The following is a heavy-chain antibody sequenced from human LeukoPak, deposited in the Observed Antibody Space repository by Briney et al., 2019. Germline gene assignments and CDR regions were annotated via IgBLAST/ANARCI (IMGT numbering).Heavy chain of an antibody. J-gene: IGHJ3*02. D-gene: IGHD3-10*02. CDR2: IYYSGST. Sequence: SETLSLTCTVSGGSISSSSYYWGWIRQPPGKGLEWIGSIYYSGSTYYNPSLKSRVTISVDTSKNQFSLKLSSVTAADTAVYYCARAMFSGTSGHNAFDIWGQGTMVTVSS. CDR3: ARAMFSGTSGHNAFDI. V-gene: IGHV4-39*07. CDR1: GGSISSSSYY.